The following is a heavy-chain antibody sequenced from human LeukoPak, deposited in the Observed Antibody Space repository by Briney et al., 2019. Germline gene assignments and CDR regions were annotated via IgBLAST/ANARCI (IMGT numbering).Heavy chain of an antibody. CDR3: TTENPGFPVQLWYLDY. D-gene: IGHD5-18*01. CDR1: GFTFSSYS. J-gene: IGHJ4*02. CDR2: IKSKTDGGTT. Sequence: GGSLRLSCAASGFTFSSYSLTWVRQAPGKGLEWVGRIKSKTDGGTTDYAAPVKGRFTISRDDSKNTLYLQMNSLKTEDTAVYYCTTENPGFPVQLWYLDYWGQGTLVTVSS. V-gene: IGHV3-15*01.